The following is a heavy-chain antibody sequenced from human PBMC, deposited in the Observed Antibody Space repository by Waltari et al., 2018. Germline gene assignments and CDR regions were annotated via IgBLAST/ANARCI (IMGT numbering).Heavy chain of an antibody. CDR2: LYHAGNT. V-gene: IGHV3-53*01. CDR1: SFNVGSYY. J-gene: IGHJ6*02. CDR3: ARGNTKYGMDV. D-gene: IGHD3-10*01. Sequence: EVQLVESGGHLIQPGGSLSLSCAASSFNVGSYYMNWVRQAPGKGLEWVSILYHAGNTYYADSVKGRFTFSRDNSKNTLYLQMNSLRAEDTAVYYCARGNTKYGMDVWGQGTTVTVSS.